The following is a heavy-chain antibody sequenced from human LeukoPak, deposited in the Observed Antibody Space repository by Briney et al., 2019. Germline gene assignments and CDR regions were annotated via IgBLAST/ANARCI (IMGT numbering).Heavy chain of an antibody. CDR3: ATTITRIAVAGTRGPFDY. CDR2: ISSSGNTT. V-gene: IGHV3-11*04. J-gene: IGHJ4*02. CDR1: GFTFSDYY. D-gene: IGHD6-19*01. Sequence: GGSLRLSCAASGFTFSDYYMSWIRQAPGKGLECVSYISSSGNTTYHADSVKGRFTISRDNAKNSLYLQMSSLRAEDTAVYYCATTITRIAVAGTRGPFDYWGQGTLVTVSS.